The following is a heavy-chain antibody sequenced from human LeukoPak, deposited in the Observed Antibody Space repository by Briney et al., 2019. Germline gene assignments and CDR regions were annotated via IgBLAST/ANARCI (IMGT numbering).Heavy chain of an antibody. CDR3: ASQTGYSSGWYVGY. D-gene: IGHD6-19*01. CDR1: GYTFSGYY. V-gene: IGHV1-2*02. CDR2: INPHSGGT. Sequence: ASVKVSCKASGYTFSGYYMHWVRQAPGQGLEWMGWINPHSGGTYYAQKFQGRVTMTRDTSIVTAYMELSGLRSDDTAVYYCASQTGYSSGWYVGYWGQGTLVTVSS. J-gene: IGHJ4*02.